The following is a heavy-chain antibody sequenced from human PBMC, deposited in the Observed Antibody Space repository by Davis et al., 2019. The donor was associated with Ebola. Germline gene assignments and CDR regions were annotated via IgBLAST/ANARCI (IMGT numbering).Heavy chain of an antibody. CDR3: ARDPSLYSNGLVYYYGMDV. J-gene: IGHJ6*02. CDR2: IWYDGSNK. CDR1: GFTFSSYA. D-gene: IGHD6-19*01. Sequence: GGSLRLSCAASGFTFSSYAMSWVRQAPGKGLEWVAVIWYDGSNKYYADSVKGRLTISRDNSKNTLYLQMNSLRAEDTAVYYCARDPSLYSNGLVYYYGMDVWGQGTTVTVSS. V-gene: IGHV3-30*04.